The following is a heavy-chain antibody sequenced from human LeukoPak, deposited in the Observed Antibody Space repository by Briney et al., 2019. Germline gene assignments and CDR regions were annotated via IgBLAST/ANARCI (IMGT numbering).Heavy chain of an antibody. CDR2: IGSVTTYI. CDR1: GFTFSDYT. CDR3: ARAIAVAGPYYFHY. Sequence: GGSLRLSCAASGFTFSDYTMNWVRQAPGKGLEWVSSIGSVTTYIYYADSVKGRFTISRDNAKNSLSLQMNSLRAEDTAVYYCARAIAVAGPYYFHYWGQGTLVTVSS. D-gene: IGHD6-19*01. J-gene: IGHJ4*02. V-gene: IGHV3-21*01.